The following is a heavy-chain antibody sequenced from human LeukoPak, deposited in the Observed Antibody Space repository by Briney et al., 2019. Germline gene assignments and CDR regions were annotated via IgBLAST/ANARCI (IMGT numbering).Heavy chain of an antibody. J-gene: IGHJ4*02. D-gene: IGHD4-17*01. CDR3: AKAPNTVTPTGGY. CDR1: GFTFSSYW. V-gene: IGHV3-74*01. CDR2: INIDGSST. Sequence: GGSLRLSCAASGFTFSSYWMHWVCQAPGKGLVWVSRINIDGSSTSYADSVKGRFTISRDNAKNTLYLQMNSLRAEDTAVYYCAKAPNTVTPTGGYWGQGTLVTVSS.